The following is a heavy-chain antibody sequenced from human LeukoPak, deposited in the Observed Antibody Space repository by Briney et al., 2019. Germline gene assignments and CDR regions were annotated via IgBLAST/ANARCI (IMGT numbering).Heavy chain of an antibody. D-gene: IGHD5-18*01. CDR2: ISSSGSTI. V-gene: IGHV3-48*03. CDR3: ARGGSTGVQLWLRDNYYYYGMDV. J-gene: IGHJ6*02. Sequence: PGGSLRLSCAASGFTFSSYEMNWVRQAPGKGLEWVSYISSSGSTIYYADSVKGRFTISRDNAKNSLYLQMNSLRAEDTAVYYCARGGSTGVQLWLRDNYYYYGMDVWGQGTTVTVSS. CDR1: GFTFSSYE.